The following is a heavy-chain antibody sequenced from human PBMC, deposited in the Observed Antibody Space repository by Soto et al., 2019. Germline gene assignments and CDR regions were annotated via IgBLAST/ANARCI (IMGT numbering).Heavy chain of an antibody. J-gene: IGHJ6*02. CDR2: INHSGST. CDR1: GGSFSGYY. V-gene: IGHV4-34*01. D-gene: IGHD6-6*01. CDR3: ARGGIAARPKNYSYGMDV. Sequence: PSETLSLTCAVYGGSFSGYYWSWIRQPPGKGLEWIGEINHSGSTNYNPSLKSRVTISVDTSKNQFSLKLSYVTAADTAVYYCARGGIAARPKNYSYGMDVWGQGTMVTVYS.